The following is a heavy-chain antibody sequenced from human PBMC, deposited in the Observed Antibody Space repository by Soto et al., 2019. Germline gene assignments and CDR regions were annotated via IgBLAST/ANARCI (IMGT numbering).Heavy chain of an antibody. Sequence: SETLSLTCTVSGGSISSYYLSWIRQPPGKGLEWIGYIYYSGSTNYNPSLKSRVTISVDTSKNQFSLKLSSVTAADTAVYYCARDMAKYGSRYFDYWGQGTLVTVSS. CDR3: ARDMAKYGSRYFDY. V-gene: IGHV4-59*01. D-gene: IGHD3-10*01. CDR1: GGSISSYY. J-gene: IGHJ4*02. CDR2: IYYSGST.